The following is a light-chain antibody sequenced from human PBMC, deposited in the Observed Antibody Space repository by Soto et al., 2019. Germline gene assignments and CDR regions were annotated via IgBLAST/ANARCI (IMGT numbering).Light chain of an antibody. CDR1: QSVDTTF. J-gene: IGKJ1*01. CDR2: GAS. Sequence: EIVLTQSPGSLSLSPGQRATLSCRASQSVDTTFFAWYQKKPGQAPRLLIYGASKRATGIPDRFSGSGSGTDFTLIISRMEPEDFAVYYCQAYMSSVTVGQGTKVEIK. CDR3: QAYMSSVT. V-gene: IGKV3-20*01.